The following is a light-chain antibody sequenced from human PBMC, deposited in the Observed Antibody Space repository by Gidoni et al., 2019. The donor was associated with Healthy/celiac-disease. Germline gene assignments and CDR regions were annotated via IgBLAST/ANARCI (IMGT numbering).Light chain of an antibody. CDR1: QSISSY. J-gene: IGKJ1*01. Sequence: DIQMSQSPSSLSASVGDRVTITCRASQSISSYLNWYQQKPGKAPKLLIYAASSLQSGVPSRFSGSGSGTDFTLTIISLQPEDFATYYWQHSYSTPWTFGQGTKVEIK. V-gene: IGKV1-39*01. CDR3: QHSYSTPWT. CDR2: AAS.